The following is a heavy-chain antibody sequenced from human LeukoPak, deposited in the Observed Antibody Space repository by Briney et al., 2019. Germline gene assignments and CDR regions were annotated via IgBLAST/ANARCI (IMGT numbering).Heavy chain of an antibody. CDR2: IYYSGST. D-gene: IGHD3-3*01. Sequence: SETLSLTCTVSGGSIGSDDYYWSWIRQPPGKGLEWIGCIYYSGSTYYNPSLKSRVTISVDTSKNQFSLKLNSVTAADTAVYYCARGVERIFGVVNWFDPWGQGTPVTVSS. CDR3: ARGVERIFGVVNWFDP. V-gene: IGHV4-30-4*01. CDR1: GGSIGSDDYY. J-gene: IGHJ5*02.